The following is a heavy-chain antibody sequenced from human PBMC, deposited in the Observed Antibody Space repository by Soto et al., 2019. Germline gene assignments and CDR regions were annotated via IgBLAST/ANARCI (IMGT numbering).Heavy chain of an antibody. CDR2: INPSGGST. D-gene: IGHD3-3*01. V-gene: IGHV1-46*01. Sequence: ASVKVSCKASGYTFTSYYMHWVRQAPGQGLEWMGIINPSGGSTSYAQKFQGRVTMTRDTSTSTVYMELSSLRSEDTAVYYCARDLYYDFWSGFYRSMAHYYGRAFWGRRSTVTGSS. J-gene: IGHJ6*02. CDR1: GYTFTSYY. CDR3: ARDLYYDFWSGFYRSMAHYYGRAF.